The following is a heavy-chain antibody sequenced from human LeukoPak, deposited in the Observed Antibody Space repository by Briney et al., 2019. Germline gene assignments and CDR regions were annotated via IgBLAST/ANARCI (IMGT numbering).Heavy chain of an antibody. Sequence: SETLSLTCTVSGGSISSYYWSWIRQPPGKGLEWIGYIYTSGSTNYNPSLKSRVTISVDTSKNQFSLKLSSVTAADTAVYYCARLVSLIKVLDYWGQGTLVTVSS. V-gene: IGHV4-4*09. CDR1: GGSISSYY. CDR3: ARLVSLIKVLDY. J-gene: IGHJ4*02. CDR2: IYTSGST. D-gene: IGHD5/OR15-5a*01.